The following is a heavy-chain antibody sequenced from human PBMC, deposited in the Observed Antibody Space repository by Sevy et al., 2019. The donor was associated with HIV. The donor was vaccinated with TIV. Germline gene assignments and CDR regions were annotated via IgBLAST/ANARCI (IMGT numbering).Heavy chain of an antibody. CDR1: GFTFSSYG. CDR3: ARDGCARGYVIDY. Sequence: GGSLRLSCAASGFTFSSYGMHWVRQAPGKGLEWVAVIWYDGSNKYYTDSVKGRFTISRDNSKNTLYLQMNSLRAEDTAVYYCARDGCARGYVIDYWGQGTLVTVSS. D-gene: IGHD3-16*01. V-gene: IGHV3-33*01. J-gene: IGHJ4*02. CDR2: IWYDGSNK.